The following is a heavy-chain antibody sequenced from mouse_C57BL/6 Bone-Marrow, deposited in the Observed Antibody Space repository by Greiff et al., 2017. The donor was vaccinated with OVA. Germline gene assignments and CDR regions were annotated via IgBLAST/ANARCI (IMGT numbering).Heavy chain of an antibody. CDR3: ARNSYYSNYVAWCAY. CDR2: IDPSDSYT. CDR1: GYTFTSYW. D-gene: IGHD2-5*01. V-gene: IGHV1-50*01. Sequence: QVQLQQPGAELVKPGASVKLSCKASGYTFTSYWMQWVKQRPGQGLEWIGEIDPSDSYTNYNQKFKGKATLTVDTSSSTAYMQLSSLTSEDSAVYYCARNSYYSNYVAWCAYWGQGTLVTVSA. J-gene: IGHJ3*01.